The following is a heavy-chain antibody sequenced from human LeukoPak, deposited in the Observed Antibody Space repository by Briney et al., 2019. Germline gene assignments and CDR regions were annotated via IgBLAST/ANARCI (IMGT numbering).Heavy chain of an antibody. CDR2: SKNDGSST. V-gene: IGHV3-74*01. CDR3: ARELPRIGCQTDASDI. D-gene: IGHD2-15*01. Sequence: GGSLRLSCAVSGFTSSGDWMHWVRQAPGKGLVWVSRSKNDGSSTSYADSVKGRFTISRDNAKNTLYLQMNSLRAEDTAVYYCARELPRIGCQTDASDIWGQGTMVTVS. J-gene: IGHJ3*02. CDR1: GFTSSGDW.